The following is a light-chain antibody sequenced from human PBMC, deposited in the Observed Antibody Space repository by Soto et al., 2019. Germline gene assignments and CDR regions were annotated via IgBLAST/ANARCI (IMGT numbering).Light chain of an antibody. CDR3: QQRSNWPRIT. CDR1: QSVSSSY. CDR2: GAS. V-gene: IGKV3D-20*02. Sequence: EIVLTQSPGTLSLSPGERATLSCRASQSVSSSYLAWYQQKPGQAPRLIIYGASSRANGIPDRFSGSGSGTDLTLTISRLEPEVFALYYGQQRSNWPRITFGPGTRLEI. J-gene: IGKJ5*01.